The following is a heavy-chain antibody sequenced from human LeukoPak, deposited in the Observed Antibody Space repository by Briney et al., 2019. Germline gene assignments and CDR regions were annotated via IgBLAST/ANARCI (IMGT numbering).Heavy chain of an antibody. D-gene: IGHD1-26*01. CDR1: GFTFSSYW. J-gene: IGHJ4*02. V-gene: IGHV3-74*01. CDR3: AKVKVGATIDY. Sequence: PGGSLRLSCAASGFTFSSYWMHWVRQAPGKGLVWVSRLSPDGGTTDYSDSVRGRFTISRDNAKDTLYLQMNSLRADDTAVYYCAKVKVGATIDYWGQGTLVTVSS. CDR2: LSPDGGTT.